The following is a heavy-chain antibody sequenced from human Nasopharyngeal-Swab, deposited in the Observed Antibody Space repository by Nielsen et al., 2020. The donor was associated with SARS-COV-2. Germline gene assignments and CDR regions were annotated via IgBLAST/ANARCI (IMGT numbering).Heavy chain of an antibody. J-gene: IGHJ4*02. CDR3: ARGGGIAEQFDY. V-gene: IGHV1-18*01. Sequence: ASEKVSCKASGYTFTSYGISWLRQAPGQGLEWMGWISAHNGNTNYAQKLQGRVTMTTDTSTSTAYLELRSLRSDDTAVDYCARGGGIAEQFDYWGQGTLVTVSS. CDR2: ISAHNGNT. D-gene: IGHD6-13*01. CDR1: GYTFTSYG.